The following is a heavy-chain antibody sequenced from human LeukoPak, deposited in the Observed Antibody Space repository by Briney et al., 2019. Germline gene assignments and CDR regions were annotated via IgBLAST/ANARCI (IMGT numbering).Heavy chain of an antibody. CDR3: ARDRRGWATTDYFDY. CDR2: INPNSGGT. V-gene: IGHV1-2*02. Sequence: ASVKVSCKASGGTFSSYAISWVRQAPGQGLEWMGWINPNSGGTNYAQKFQGRVTMTRDTSISTAYMELSRLRSDDTAVYYCARDRRGWATTDYFDYWGQGTLVTVSS. CDR1: GGTFSSYA. J-gene: IGHJ4*02. D-gene: IGHD5-12*01.